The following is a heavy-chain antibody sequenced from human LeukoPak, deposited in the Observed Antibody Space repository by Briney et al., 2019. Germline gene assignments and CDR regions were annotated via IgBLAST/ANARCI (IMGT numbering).Heavy chain of an antibody. CDR2: INPSGGST. Sequence: ASVKVSCKASGYTFINYYMHWVRQAPGQGLEWMGIINPSGGSTTYAQKIQGRVTLTTDTSTSAVYMELSSLRSDDTSVYYCAREGYGSGRRLGMDVWGQGTTVTVSS. CDR1: GYTFINYY. J-gene: IGHJ6*02. CDR3: AREGYGSGRRLGMDV. D-gene: IGHD3-10*01. V-gene: IGHV1-46*01.